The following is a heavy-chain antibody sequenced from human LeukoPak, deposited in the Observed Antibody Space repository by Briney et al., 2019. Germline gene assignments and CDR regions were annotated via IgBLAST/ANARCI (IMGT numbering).Heavy chain of an antibody. V-gene: IGHV3-30-3*01. CDR3: ARVGQIDY. J-gene: IGHJ4*02. D-gene: IGHD3-16*01. CDR1: GLTFSSYA. Sequence: PGGSLRLSCAASGLTFSSYAMPWVRQAPGKGLEWVAVISYDGSNKYYADSVKGRFTISRDNSKNTLYLQMNSLRAEDTAVYYCARVGQIDYWGQGTLVTVSS. CDR2: ISYDGSNK.